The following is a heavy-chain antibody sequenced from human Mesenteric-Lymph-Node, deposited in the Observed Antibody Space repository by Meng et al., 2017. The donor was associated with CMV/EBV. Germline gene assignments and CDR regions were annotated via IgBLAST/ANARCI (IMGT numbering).Heavy chain of an antibody. Sequence: ASVTVSCKAYGYSLPGYFMHWMRQAPGQGLEWVGWINPNNGDTKCAQKFQGRVTMTRDTSITTAYMELTRLTSGDTAVYFCARLSGYFISTFDDYWGQGSLVTVSS. CDR3: ARLSGYFISTFDDY. D-gene: IGHD5-12*01. V-gene: IGHV1-2*02. CDR1: GYSLPGYF. J-gene: IGHJ4*02. CDR2: INPNNGDT.